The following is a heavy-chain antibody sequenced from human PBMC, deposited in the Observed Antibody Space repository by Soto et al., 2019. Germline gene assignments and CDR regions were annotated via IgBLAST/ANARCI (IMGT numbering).Heavy chain of an antibody. CDR3: AKRIAAAGTYYYYYYGMDV. Sequence: GGSLRLSCAASGFTFSSYAMSWVRQAPGKGLEWVSAISGSGGSTYYADSGKGRFTISRDNSKNTLYLQMNSLRAEDTAVYYCAKRIAAAGTYYYYYYGMDVWGQGTTVTVSS. CDR2: ISGSGGST. V-gene: IGHV3-23*01. CDR1: GFTFSSYA. D-gene: IGHD6-13*01. J-gene: IGHJ6*02.